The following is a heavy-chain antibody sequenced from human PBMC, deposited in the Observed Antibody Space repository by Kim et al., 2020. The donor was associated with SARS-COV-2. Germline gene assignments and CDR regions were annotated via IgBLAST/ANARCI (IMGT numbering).Heavy chain of an antibody. J-gene: IGHJ1*01. Sequence: SETLSLTCTVSGGSISSGGYYWSWIRQHPGKGLEWIGYIYYSGSTYYNPSLKSRVTISVDTSKNQFSLKLSSVTAADTAVYYCARESDILTGYVPHWGQGTLVTVSS. D-gene: IGHD3-9*01. CDR2: IYYSGST. CDR1: GGSISSGGYY. CDR3: ARESDILTGYVPH. V-gene: IGHV4-31*03.